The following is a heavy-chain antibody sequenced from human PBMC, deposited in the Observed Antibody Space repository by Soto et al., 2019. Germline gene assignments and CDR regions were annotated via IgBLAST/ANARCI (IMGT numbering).Heavy chain of an antibody. D-gene: IGHD3-22*01. V-gene: IGHV1-18*04. CDR3: AREYRDYDSSGYSPDYYYGMEV. Sequence: QVQLVQSGAEVKKPGASVKVSCKASGYTFSSYGISWVRQAPGQGLEWMGLISPYNGGTIYPQRVQVSISMTTDTSRSTAYMELRSVRSDDTAVYYCAREYRDYDSSGYSPDYYYGMEVWGQGTTVTVSS. CDR1: GYTFSSYG. CDR2: ISPYNGGT. J-gene: IGHJ6*02.